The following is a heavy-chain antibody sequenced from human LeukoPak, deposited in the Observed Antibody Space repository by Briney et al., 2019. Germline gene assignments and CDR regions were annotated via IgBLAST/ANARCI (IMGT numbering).Heavy chain of an antibody. D-gene: IGHD3-22*01. Sequence: PGGSLRLSCAASGFTFSSYAMHWVRQAPGKGLEWVAVISYDGSNKYYADSVKGRFTISRDNSKNTLYLQMNSLRAEDTALYYCASGLVGYYDSSGYFPPIDYWGQGTLVTVSS. CDR3: ASGLVGYYDSSGYFPPIDY. J-gene: IGHJ4*02. CDR1: GFTFSSYA. CDR2: ISYDGSNK. V-gene: IGHV3-30*04.